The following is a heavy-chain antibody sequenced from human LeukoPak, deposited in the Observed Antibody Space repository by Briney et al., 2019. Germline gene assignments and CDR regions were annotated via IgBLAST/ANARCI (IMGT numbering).Heavy chain of an antibody. CDR2: IIPIFGTA. V-gene: IGHV1-69*13. J-gene: IGHJ3*02. Sequence: ASVKVSCKASGGTFSSYAISWVRQAPGQGLEWMGRIIPIFGTANYAQKFQGRVTITADESTSTAYMELSSLRSEDTAVYYCARDQKITIFGVVPITNAFDIWAKGQWSPSLQ. D-gene: IGHD3-3*01. CDR1: GGTFSSYA. CDR3: ARDQKITIFGVVPITNAFDI.